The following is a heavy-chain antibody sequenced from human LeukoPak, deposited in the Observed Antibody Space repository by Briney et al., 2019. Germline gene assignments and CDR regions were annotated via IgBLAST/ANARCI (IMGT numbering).Heavy chain of an antibody. V-gene: IGHV1-2*02. J-gene: IGHJ4*02. CDR1: GYTFTGYY. CDR2: INPNSGGT. CDR3: ARDPGGVVPAAIDY. Sequence: ASVKVSCKASGYTFTGYYMHWVRQAPGQGLEWMGWINPNSGGTNYVQKFQGRVTMTRDTSISTAYMELSRLRSDDTAVYYCARDPGGVVPAAIDYWGQGTLVTVSS. D-gene: IGHD2-2*01.